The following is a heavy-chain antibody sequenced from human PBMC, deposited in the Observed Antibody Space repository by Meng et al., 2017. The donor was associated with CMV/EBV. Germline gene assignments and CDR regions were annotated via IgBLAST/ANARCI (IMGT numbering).Heavy chain of an antibody. CDR1: GGSISSGDYY. J-gene: IGHJ5*02. Sequence: VSGGSISSGDYYWSWIRQPPGQGLEWIGYIYYSGSTYYNPSLKSRVTISVDTSKNQFSLKLSSVTAADTAVYYCAREVVITSDWFDPWGQGTLVTAPQ. CDR2: IYYSGST. D-gene: IGHD3-22*01. V-gene: IGHV4-30-4*08. CDR3: AREVVITSDWFDP.